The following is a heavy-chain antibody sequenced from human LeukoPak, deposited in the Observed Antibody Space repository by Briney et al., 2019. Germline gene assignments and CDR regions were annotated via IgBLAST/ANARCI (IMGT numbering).Heavy chain of an antibody. CDR1: GFTFSSYA. V-gene: IGHV3-30-3*01. CDR2: ISYDGSNK. CDR3: ARDHGSGSYYTEAPDY. Sequence: PGGSLRLSCAASGFTFSSYAMHWVCQAPGKGLEWVAVISYDGSNKYYADSVKGRFTISRDNSKNTLYLQMNSLRAEDTAVYYCARDHGSGSYYTEAPDYWGQGTPVTVSS. J-gene: IGHJ4*02. D-gene: IGHD3-10*01.